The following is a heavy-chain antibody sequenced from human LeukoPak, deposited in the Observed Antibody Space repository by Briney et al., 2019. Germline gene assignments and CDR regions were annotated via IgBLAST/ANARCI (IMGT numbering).Heavy chain of an antibody. Sequence: PGGSLRLSCAASGFTFDDYAMHWVRQAPGKGLEWVSGISWNSGSIGYADSVKGRFTISRDNARNSLYLQMNSLRAEDTALYYCAKDYYDSSGYSYYFDYWGQGTLVTVSS. CDR1: GFTFDDYA. D-gene: IGHD3-22*01. J-gene: IGHJ4*02. CDR2: ISWNSGSI. CDR3: AKDYYDSSGYSYYFDY. V-gene: IGHV3-9*01.